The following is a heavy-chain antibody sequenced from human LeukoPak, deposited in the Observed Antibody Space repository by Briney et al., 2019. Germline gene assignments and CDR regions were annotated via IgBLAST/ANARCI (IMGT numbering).Heavy chain of an antibody. CDR1: GYTFTTHY. V-gene: IGHV1-46*01. J-gene: IGHJ6*02. Sequence: ASVKVSCKASGYTFTTHYMHWVRQAPGQGLEWMGIINPSGGGTSYAQKFQGRVTMTRDTSTSTVYMELSSLRSEDTAVYYCARKSYYYYDLDVWGQGTTVPVSS. CDR3: ARKSYYYYDLDV. CDR2: INPSGGGT.